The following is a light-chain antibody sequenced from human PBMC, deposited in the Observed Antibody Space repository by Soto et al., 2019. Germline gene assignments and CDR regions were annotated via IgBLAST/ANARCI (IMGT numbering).Light chain of an antibody. V-gene: IGKV3-15*01. J-gene: IGKJ5*01. CDR1: QSVSSN. Sequence: EVVMTQSPATVSVSPGERATLSCRASQSVSSNLAWYQQKPGQAPRLLIYGASTRATGTPARFSGSGSGTEFTLTISSLQSEDFAVYYCQQRSNWPPEITFGQGTRLEIK. CDR2: GAS. CDR3: QQRSNWPPEIT.